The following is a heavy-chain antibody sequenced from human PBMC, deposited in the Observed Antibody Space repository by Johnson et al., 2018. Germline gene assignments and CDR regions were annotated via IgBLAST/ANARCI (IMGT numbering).Heavy chain of an antibody. CDR3: ARDRGYSGYGWYYYYGMDV. CDR1: GDRVSSNSAA. V-gene: IGHV6-1*01. D-gene: IGHD5-12*01. Sequence: QVQLQECGPGLVKPSQPLSLTCAISGDRVSSNSAALNWSRQSPSRGLEWLGETDYRSTWDNDYAVSVKMRIPINPDTSQNQFSLQLNPVTPEDTAVYYCARDRGYSGYGWYYYYGMDVWGQGTTVNVSS. J-gene: IGHJ6*02. CDR2: TDYRSTWDN.